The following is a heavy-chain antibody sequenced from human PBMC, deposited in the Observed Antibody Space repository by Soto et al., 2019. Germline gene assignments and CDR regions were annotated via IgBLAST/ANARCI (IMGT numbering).Heavy chain of an antibody. CDR3: ARSEVTTIPMFAY. Sequence: ASVKVSCKTSGYSFIGYYIHWVRQAPGQGLVWMGWINPNSGATNYAQTFQGWVTVTRDTSVRTAYMELRSLKSDDTAVYYCARSEVTTIPMFAYWGQGTLVTV. CDR1: GYSFIGYY. J-gene: IGHJ4*02. V-gene: IGHV1-2*04. D-gene: IGHD3-10*01. CDR2: INPNSGAT.